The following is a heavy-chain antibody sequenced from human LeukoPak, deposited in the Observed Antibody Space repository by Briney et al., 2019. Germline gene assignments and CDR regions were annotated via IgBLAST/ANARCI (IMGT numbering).Heavy chain of an antibody. Sequence: GGSLRLSCAASGFTFNSYEMNWVRQAPGKGLEGVSYVSSSGSSIYYADSGKGRFTISRDNAKNSLYLQMSSLRAEDTAVYYCARHGSGWFDYWGQGTLVTVSS. CDR3: ARHGSGWFDY. CDR1: GFTFNSYE. V-gene: IGHV3-48*03. J-gene: IGHJ4*02. D-gene: IGHD6-19*01. CDR2: VSSSGSSI.